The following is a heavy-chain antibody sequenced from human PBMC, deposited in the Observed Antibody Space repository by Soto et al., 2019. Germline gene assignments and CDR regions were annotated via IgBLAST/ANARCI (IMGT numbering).Heavy chain of an antibody. D-gene: IGHD3-16*01. CDR2: MQHTGHT. J-gene: IGHJ5*02. Sequence: QVQLQESGPGLVKPSETLSLTCAVSGASIRSYHWSWIRQPAGKGLEWIGRMQHTGHTNYNPSLKSRVTMSLDTSKNQISLKMTSVTAADTAVYFCAKDVSSRRGFDPWGQGILVIVSS. V-gene: IGHV4-4*07. CDR1: GASIRSYH. CDR3: AKDVSSRRGFDP.